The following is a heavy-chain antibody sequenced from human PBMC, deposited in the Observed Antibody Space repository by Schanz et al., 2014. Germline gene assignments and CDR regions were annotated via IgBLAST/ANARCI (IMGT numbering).Heavy chain of an antibody. CDR2: INWNGGIV. CDR3: APEYGSSKNWFDP. V-gene: IGHV3-9*01. Sequence: EVQLVESGGCLVQPGRSLRLSCAASGLMFHDYAMHWVRQAPGKGLEWVSGINWNGGIVAYADSVKGRFTISRDNAKNSLYLQMNSLRPEDTALYYCAPEYGSSKNWFDPWGQGTLVTVSS. J-gene: IGHJ5*02. D-gene: IGHD6-6*01. CDR1: GLMFHDYA.